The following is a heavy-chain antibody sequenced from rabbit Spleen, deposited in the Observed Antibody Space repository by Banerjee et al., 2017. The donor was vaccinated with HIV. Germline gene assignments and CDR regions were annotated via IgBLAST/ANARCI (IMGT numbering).Heavy chain of an antibody. J-gene: IGHJ6*01. Sequence: QERLEESGGDLVKPEGSLTLTCTASGFSFSSSYNMCWVRQAPGKGLEWIACIYDGDGSTYYASWAKGRFTISKTSSTTVTLQMTSLTAADTATYFCARDVRDGHGVDLYLWGPGTLVTVS. CDR1: GFSFSSSYN. CDR2: IYDGDGST. D-gene: IGHD2-1*01. V-gene: IGHV1S45*01. CDR3: ARDVRDGHGVDLYL.